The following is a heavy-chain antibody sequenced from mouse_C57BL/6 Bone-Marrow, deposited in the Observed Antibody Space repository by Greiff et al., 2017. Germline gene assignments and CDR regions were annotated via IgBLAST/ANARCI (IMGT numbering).Heavy chain of an antibody. CDR2: FYPGSGSI. J-gene: IGHJ2*01. D-gene: IGHD2-1*01. CDR3: ARHEYPIYYGKKDYFDY. V-gene: IGHV1-62-2*01. Sequence: VQLQQSGAELVKPGASVKLSCKASGYTFTEYTIHWVKQRSGQGLEWIGWFYPGSGSIKYNEKFKDKATLTADKSSSTVSMELSRLTSEDSAVYFCARHEYPIYYGKKDYFDYWGQGTALTVSS. CDR1: GYTFTEYT.